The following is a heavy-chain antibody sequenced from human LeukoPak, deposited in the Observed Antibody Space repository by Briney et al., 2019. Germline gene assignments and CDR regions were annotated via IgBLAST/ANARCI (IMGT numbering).Heavy chain of an antibody. CDR3: SGRDSSRSPRAY. CDR1: GLTFTGFW. D-gene: IGHD2-2*01. Sequence: PGGSLRLSCAASGLTFTGFWMNWVRLAPGRGLGWLANIKPDGNEKYYVDSVKGRFAISRDNAKNEVYLEMNSLRAEDTGVYYCSGRDSSRSPRAYWGQGTLVSVSS. V-gene: IGHV3-7*01. J-gene: IGHJ4*02. CDR2: IKPDGNEK.